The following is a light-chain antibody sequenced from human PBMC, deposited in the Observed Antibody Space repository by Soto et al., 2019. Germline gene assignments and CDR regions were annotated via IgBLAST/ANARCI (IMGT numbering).Light chain of an antibody. Sequence: EIVLTQSQATLSLSPGERASLXWRASQSVSSYLAWYQQKPGQAPRLLIYGASSRATGIPDRFSGSGSGTDFTLTISRLEPEDFAVYYCQQYGSSPWTFGQGTKVDIK. J-gene: IGKJ1*01. CDR2: GAS. CDR3: QQYGSSPWT. CDR1: QSVSSY. V-gene: IGKV3-20*01.